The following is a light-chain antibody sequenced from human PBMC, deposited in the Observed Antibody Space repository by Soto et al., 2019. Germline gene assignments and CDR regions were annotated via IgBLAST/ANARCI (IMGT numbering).Light chain of an antibody. Sequence: DIQMTQSPSSLSASVGDRVTITCRASQSISSYLNWYQQKPGKAPKLLIFAASSFQSGVPLRFSGSGSGTDFTLTITSLQPEDFGTYYCQQSYSTPWTFGQGTKVEIK. CDR1: QSISSY. CDR3: QQSYSTPWT. J-gene: IGKJ1*01. CDR2: AAS. V-gene: IGKV1-39*01.